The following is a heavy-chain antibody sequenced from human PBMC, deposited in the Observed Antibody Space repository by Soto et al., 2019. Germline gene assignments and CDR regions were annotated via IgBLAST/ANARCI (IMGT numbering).Heavy chain of an antibody. Sequence: GGSLRLSCAASGFTFSSYSMNWVRQAPGKGLEWVSSISSSSSYIYYADSVKGRFTISRDNAKNSLYLQMNSLRAEDTAVYYCARIMVRGVIYYYGMDVWGQGTTVTVSS. CDR2: ISSSSSYI. CDR1: GFTFSSYS. CDR3: ARIMVRGVIYYYGMDV. J-gene: IGHJ6*02. D-gene: IGHD3-10*01. V-gene: IGHV3-21*01.